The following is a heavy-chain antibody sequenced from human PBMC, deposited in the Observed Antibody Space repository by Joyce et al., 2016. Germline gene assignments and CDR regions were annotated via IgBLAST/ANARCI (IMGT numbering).Heavy chain of an antibody. Sequence: QVRLVQSGAEMKKPGASVKLSCKTSGYTFTNYYLHWVRQAPGQGLEWMGIINTTTTTTPYAHNFQGRVTMTTDTSTTTVYMELSSLRSEDTAIFYCARSSEGGRFFDYWGQGTLVSVSS. J-gene: IGHJ4*02. V-gene: IGHV1-46*01. CDR3: ARSSEGGRFFDY. CDR2: INTTTTTT. D-gene: IGHD1-26*01. CDR1: GYTFTNYY.